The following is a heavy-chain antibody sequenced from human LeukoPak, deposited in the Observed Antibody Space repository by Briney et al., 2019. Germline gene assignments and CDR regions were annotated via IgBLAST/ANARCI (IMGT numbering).Heavy chain of an antibody. V-gene: IGHV1-2*02. D-gene: IGHD6-6*01. CDR1: GYTFTGYY. J-gene: IGHJ6*02. CDR3: ARDPEYSSSKCYGCYYYGMDV. CDR2: INPNSGGT. Sequence: ASVMVSCKASGYTFTGYYMHWVRQAPGQGLEWMGWINPNSGGTNYAQKFQGRVTMTRDTSISTAYMELSRLRSDDTAVYYCARDPEYSSSKCYGCYYYGMDVWGQGTTVTVSS.